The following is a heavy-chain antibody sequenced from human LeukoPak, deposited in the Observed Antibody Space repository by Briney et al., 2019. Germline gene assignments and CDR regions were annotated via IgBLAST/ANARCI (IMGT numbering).Heavy chain of an antibody. V-gene: IGHV4-34*01. J-gene: IGHJ4*02. D-gene: IGHD4-17*01. Sequence: NPSETLSLTCAVYGGSFSGYYWSWIRQPPGKGLEWIGEINHSGSTNYNASLKSRVTISLDTSKNQFSLKLSSVTAADTAVYYCARSNAVTTGFGWGQGTLVTVSS. CDR2: INHSGST. CDR3: ARSNAVTTGFG. CDR1: GGSFSGYY.